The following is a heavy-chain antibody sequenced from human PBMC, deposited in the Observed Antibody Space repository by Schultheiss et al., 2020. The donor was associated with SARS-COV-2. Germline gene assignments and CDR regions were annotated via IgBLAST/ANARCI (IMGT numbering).Heavy chain of an antibody. Sequence: GGSLRLSCAASGFTFGDYPTTWVRQAPGKGLEWVSSISSSNTIYYADSVKGRFTISRDNARNSLNLQMNSLRAEDTAVYFCARSWGGFPLATWGQGALVTVSS. CDR2: ISSSNTI. V-gene: IGHV3-69-1*01. J-gene: IGHJ5*02. CDR1: GFTFGDYP. D-gene: IGHD3-3*01. CDR3: ARSWGGFPLAT.